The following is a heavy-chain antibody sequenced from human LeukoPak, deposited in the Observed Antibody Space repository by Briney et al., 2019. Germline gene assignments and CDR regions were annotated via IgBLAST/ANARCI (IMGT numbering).Heavy chain of an antibody. CDR1: GGSFSNYC. CDR3: ARRWNYGRNYYIDV. J-gene: IGHJ6*03. CDR2: INDNGRA. D-gene: IGHD1-7*01. Sequence: SETLSLTCAVYGGSFSNYCWNWIRQPPGKGLEWLGEINDNGRANYNPSLMSRVTVSVDTSKNQFSLRLTSVTATDTAVYYCARRWNYGRNYYIDVWGKGATVSVSS. V-gene: IGHV4-34*01.